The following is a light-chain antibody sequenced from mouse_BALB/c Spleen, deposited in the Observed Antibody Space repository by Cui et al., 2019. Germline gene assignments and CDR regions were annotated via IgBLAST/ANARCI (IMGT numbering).Light chain of an antibody. J-gene: IGKJ1*01. Sequence: HIVLTQSPAIMSASPGEKVTITCRASSSVSYMYWYQQNPGSSPKRLIYRTSNPAPAVPARCSGSGSGTSYSFTISSMEAEDDATYYCQQYYSYPPTFGGGTKLEIK. V-gene: IGKV4-61*01. CDR3: QQYYSYPPT. CDR2: RTS. CDR1: SSVSY.